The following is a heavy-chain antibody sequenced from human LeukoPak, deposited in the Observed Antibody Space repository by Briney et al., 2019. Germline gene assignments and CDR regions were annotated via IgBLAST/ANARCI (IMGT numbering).Heavy chain of an antibody. D-gene: IGHD3-10*01. Sequence: ASVKVSCKASGYIFSNYYIHWVRQAPGQGLEWMGIINPSGGRTNYAQKFQGRVTMTRDMSTSTAYMELRSLRSDDTAVYYCARNFYGSGSYYIGDDYWGQGTLVTVSS. CDR2: INPSGGRT. CDR3: ARNFYGSGSYYIGDDY. CDR1: GYIFSNYY. J-gene: IGHJ4*02. V-gene: IGHV1-46*01.